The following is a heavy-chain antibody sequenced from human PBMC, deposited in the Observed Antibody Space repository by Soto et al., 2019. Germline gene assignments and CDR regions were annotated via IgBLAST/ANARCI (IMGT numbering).Heavy chain of an antibody. V-gene: IGHV3-48*02. D-gene: IGHD3-10*01. J-gene: IGHJ6*02. CDR1: GFNFRPYD. CDR2: ISSGSSAI. CDR3: ARDPGGMDV. Sequence: QAGGSLRLSCAASGFNFRPYDMNWVRRTPGKGLEWLSHISSGSSAIYYADSVKGRFTISRDDAKTSLYLLMNTLRDEDTGVYYCARDPGGMDVWGQGTTVTVSS.